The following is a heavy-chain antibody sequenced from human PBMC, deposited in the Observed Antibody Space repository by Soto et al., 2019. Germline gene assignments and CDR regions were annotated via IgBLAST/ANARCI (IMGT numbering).Heavy chain of an antibody. Sequence: SETLSLTCAVYGGSFSGYYWSWVRQPPGKGLEWIGEINHSGSTNYNPSLKSRVTMSVDTSKNQFSLKMTSVTAADTAVYYCATANWSHHYFDPWGQGTLVTVSS. J-gene: IGHJ5*02. CDR2: INHSGST. CDR3: ATANWSHHYFDP. CDR1: GGSFSGYY. V-gene: IGHV4-34*01. D-gene: IGHD1-1*01.